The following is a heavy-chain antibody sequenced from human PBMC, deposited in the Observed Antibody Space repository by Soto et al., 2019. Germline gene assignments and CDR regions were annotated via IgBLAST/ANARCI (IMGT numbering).Heavy chain of an antibody. CDR1: GFTFSRYA. D-gene: IGHD1-20*01. J-gene: IGHJ4*02. CDR3: AKNNLFGSITKHS. V-gene: IGHV3-23*01. CDR2: ISGSGGST. Sequence: EVQLLDSGGGLVQPGGSLRLSCAASGFTFSRYAMSWVRQAPGKGLEWVSAISGSGGSTYYADSVTGRFTISRANSKTTLYLQMTSLRAAATGVYFWAKNNLFGSITKHSWGPGTLVSVSS.